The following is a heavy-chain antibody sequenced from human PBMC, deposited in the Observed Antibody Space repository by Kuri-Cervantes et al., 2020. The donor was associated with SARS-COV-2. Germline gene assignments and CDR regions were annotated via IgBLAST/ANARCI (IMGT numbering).Heavy chain of an antibody. CDR1: GGAINTYNW. J-gene: IGHJ3*02. CDR3: ARESTYTFDI. Sequence: SCAVSGGAINTYNWWTWVRQPPGKGLQWIGEIFHDGSTKFNPSLSLRGRVTMSLDKSKNQFSLNLTSVTAADTAVYYCARESTYTFDIWGQGTLVTVSS. V-gene: IGHV4-4*02. D-gene: IGHD2-2*02. CDR2: IFHDGST.